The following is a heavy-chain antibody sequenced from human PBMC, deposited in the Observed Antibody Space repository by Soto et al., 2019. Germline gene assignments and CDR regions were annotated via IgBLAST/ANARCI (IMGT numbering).Heavy chain of an antibody. Sequence: EVQLVESGGGLVKPGGSLRLSCAASGFTFSSYSMNWVRQAPGKGLEWVSSISSSSSYIYYADSVKGRFTISRDNAKNSLYLQMNSLRAEDTAVYYCARPRISSMITFGGVIVTHYDYWGQGTLVTVSS. CDR3: ARPRISSMITFGGVIVTHYDY. D-gene: IGHD3-16*02. V-gene: IGHV3-21*01. CDR1: GFTFSSYS. CDR2: ISSSSSYI. J-gene: IGHJ4*02.